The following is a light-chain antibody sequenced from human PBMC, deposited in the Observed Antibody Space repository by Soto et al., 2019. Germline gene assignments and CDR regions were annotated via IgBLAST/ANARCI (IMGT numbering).Light chain of an antibody. J-gene: IGLJ3*02. CDR3: AGWDDSLSGCV. V-gene: IGLV1-44*01. CDR2: SND. Sequence: QSALTQPPSASGTPGQRVTISCSGGISNIGCNTINWYQQLPGTAPKLLIYSNDQRPSGVPDRFSGSKSGTSASLVISGLQSEDEADYYCAGWDDSLSGCVFGGGTKVTVL. CDR1: ISNIGCNT.